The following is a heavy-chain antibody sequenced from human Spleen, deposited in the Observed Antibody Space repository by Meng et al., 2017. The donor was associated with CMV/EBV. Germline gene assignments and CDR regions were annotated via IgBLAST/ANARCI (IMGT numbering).Heavy chain of an antibody. CDR2: ISSSANTI. Sequence: GESLKISCAASGFTFSSYSMNWVRQAPGKGLEWVSYISSSANTIYYANSVKGRFTISRDNAKNSLYLQMNSLRAEDTAVYYCARDTHQLLSVASYYYGMDVWGQGTTVTVSS. V-gene: IGHV3-48*04. CDR3: ARDTHQLLSVASYYYGMDV. CDR1: GFTFSSYS. D-gene: IGHD2-2*01. J-gene: IGHJ6*02.